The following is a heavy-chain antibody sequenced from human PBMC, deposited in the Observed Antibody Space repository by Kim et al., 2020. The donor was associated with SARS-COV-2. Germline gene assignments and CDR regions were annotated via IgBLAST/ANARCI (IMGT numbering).Heavy chain of an antibody. Sequence: ASVKVSCKASGYTFTTYGFSWVRQAPGQGLEWMGWISAYTGNTNYAQKLQGRVTMTTDTSTSTAYMDLRSLRADDTAVYYCARVDLTTVTQYYYYGMDVWGQGTTVTVSS. CDR1: GYTFTTYG. V-gene: IGHV1-18*04. J-gene: IGHJ6*02. D-gene: IGHD4-4*01. CDR3: ARVDLTTVTQYYYYGMDV. CDR2: ISAYTGNT.